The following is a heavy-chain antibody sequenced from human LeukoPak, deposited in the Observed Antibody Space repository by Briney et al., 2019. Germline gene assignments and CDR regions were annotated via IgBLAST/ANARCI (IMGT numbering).Heavy chain of an antibody. CDR3: ARDLDPTYYYDSSARRIPKNAFDI. Sequence: ASVKVSCKASGYTFTSYGISWVRQAPGQGLEWMGWISAYNGNTNYAQKLQGRVTMTTDTSTSTAYMELRSLRSDDTAVYYCARDLDPTYYYDSSARRIPKNAFDIWGQGTMVTVSS. V-gene: IGHV1-18*01. CDR2: ISAYNGNT. CDR1: GYTFTSYG. D-gene: IGHD3-22*01. J-gene: IGHJ3*02.